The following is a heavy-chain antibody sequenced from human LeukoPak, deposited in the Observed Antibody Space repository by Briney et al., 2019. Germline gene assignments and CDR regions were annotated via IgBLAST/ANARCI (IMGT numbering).Heavy chain of an antibody. V-gene: IGHV1-69*04. CDR2: IIPIFGIA. Sequence: SVKVSCKASGGTFSRYAISWVRQAPGQGLEWMGRIIPIFGIANYAQKFQGRVTITPDKSTSTAYMELSSLRSEDTAVYYCARGREEDSSGYYYGFDYWGQGTLVTVSS. J-gene: IGHJ4*02. D-gene: IGHD3-22*01. CDR1: GGTFSRYA. CDR3: ARGREEDSSGYYYGFDY.